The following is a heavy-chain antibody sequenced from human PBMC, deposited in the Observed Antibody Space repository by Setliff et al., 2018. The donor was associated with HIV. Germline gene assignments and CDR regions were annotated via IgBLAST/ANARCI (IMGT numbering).Heavy chain of an antibody. V-gene: IGHV1-2*02. CDR3: ARDHCSSSGCYEYSYYGMDV. CDR1: GYSFTDYY. D-gene: IGHD2-2*01. CDR2: INPKSDGT. Sequence: ASVKVSCKASGYSFTDYYIHRVRQAPGQGLEWMGWINPKSDGTNYAQKFQGRVTMTRDTSISTAYMEVSRLRSDDTAVYYCARDHCSSSGCYEYSYYGMDVWGQGTTVTVSS. J-gene: IGHJ6*02.